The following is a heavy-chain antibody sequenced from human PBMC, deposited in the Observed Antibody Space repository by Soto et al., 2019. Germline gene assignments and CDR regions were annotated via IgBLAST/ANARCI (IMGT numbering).Heavy chain of an antibody. D-gene: IGHD2-15*01. CDR3: ARRMQNYYAMDV. Sequence: QVQLQESGPGLVKPSQTLSLTCTVSGGSISSGGYYWSWIRQHPGKGLEWIGYIYYSGNTYYNPSLKSRVTISLATSKNQFSLKLSSVTAADTAVYYCARRMQNYYAMDVWGQGTTVTVSS. J-gene: IGHJ6*02. CDR2: IYYSGNT. CDR1: GGSISSGGYY. V-gene: IGHV4-31*03.